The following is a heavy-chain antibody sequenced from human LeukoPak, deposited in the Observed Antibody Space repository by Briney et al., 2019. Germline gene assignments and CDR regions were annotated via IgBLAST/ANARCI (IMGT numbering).Heavy chain of an antibody. CDR2: VYLGGST. J-gene: IGHJ4*02. V-gene: IGHV4-4*07. CDR1: GASFNYYY. Sequence: SETLSLTCNVSGASFNYYYWNWIRQPAGKGLEWIGRVYLGGSTNYNPSLKSRVMMSLDKANNQLSLRLSSVTAADTATYYCARDHCDDAACYPFDRWGQGTLVTVSS. D-gene: IGHD2-21*01. CDR3: ARDHCDDAACYPFDR.